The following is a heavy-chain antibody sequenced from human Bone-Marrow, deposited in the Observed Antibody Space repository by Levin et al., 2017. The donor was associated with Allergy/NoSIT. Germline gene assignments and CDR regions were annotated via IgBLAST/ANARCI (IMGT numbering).Heavy chain of an antibody. CDR2: TYYRSRWSN. D-gene: IGHD5-24*01. Sequence: SSQTLSLTCGISGDTIFASNVAWNWIRQSPSRGLEWLGRTYYRSRWSNDFAVSVKSRITINPDTSKNQFSLQLNSVIPEDTAVYYCVRGQFSAFDIWGQGTVVTVSS. V-gene: IGHV6-1*01. CDR1: GDTIFASNVA. CDR3: VRGQFSAFDI. J-gene: IGHJ3*02.